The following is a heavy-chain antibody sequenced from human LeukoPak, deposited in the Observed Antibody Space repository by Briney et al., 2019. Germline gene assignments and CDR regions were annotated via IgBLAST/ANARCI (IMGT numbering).Heavy chain of an antibody. V-gene: IGHV1-8*02. CDR2: MNPNSGNT. Sequence: ASVKVSCKASGGTFSSYDINWVRQATGQGLEWMGWMNPNSGNTGYAQKFQGRVTMTRNTSISTAYMELSSLRSEDTAVYYCARGSPIYYDSSGYYYDYFDYWGQGTLVTVSS. D-gene: IGHD3-22*01. J-gene: IGHJ4*02. CDR3: ARGSPIYYDSSGYYYDYFDY. CDR1: GGTFSSYD.